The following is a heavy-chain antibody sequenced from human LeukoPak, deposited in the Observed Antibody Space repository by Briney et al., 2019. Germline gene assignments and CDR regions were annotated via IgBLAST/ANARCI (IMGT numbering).Heavy chain of an antibody. D-gene: IGHD3-22*01. V-gene: IGHV4-39*07. CDR1: GGSISSSSYY. CDR2: IYYSGST. J-gene: IGHJ4*02. CDR3: ARDPNHRNYYDSSRGFDY. Sequence: SETLSLTCTVSGGSISSSSYYWGWIRQPPGKGLEWIGSIYYSGSTYYNPSLKSRVTISVDTSKNQFSLKLSSVTAADTAVYYCARDPNHRNYYDSSRGFDYWGQGALVTVSS.